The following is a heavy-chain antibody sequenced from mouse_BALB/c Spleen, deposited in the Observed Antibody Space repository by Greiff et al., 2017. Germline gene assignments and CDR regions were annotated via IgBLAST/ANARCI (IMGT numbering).Heavy chain of an antibody. CDR3: TRSGDGYPFDY. J-gene: IGHJ2*01. D-gene: IGHD2-3*01. CDR2: IDPSDSYT. V-gene: IGHV1S127*01. CDR1: GYTFTSYW. Sequence: VQLQQPGAELVKPGASVKMSCKASGYTFTSYWMHWVKQRPGQGLEWIGVIDPSDSYTSYNQKFKGKATLTVDTSSSTAYMQLSSLTSEDSAVYYCTRSGDGYPFDYWGQGTTLTVSS.